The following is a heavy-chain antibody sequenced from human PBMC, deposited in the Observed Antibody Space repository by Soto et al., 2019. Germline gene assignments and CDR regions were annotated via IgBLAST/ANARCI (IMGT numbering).Heavy chain of an antibody. CDR1: GGSISSSSYY. D-gene: IGHD3-22*01. Sequence: SETLSLTCTVSGGSISSSSYYWGWIRQPPGKGLEWIGSIYYSGSTYYNPSLKSRVTISVDKSKNQFSLKLSSVTAADTAVYYCARDGGRGYYDSSGFPRPPLYWGQGTLVTVSS. V-gene: IGHV4-39*07. CDR3: ARDGGRGYYDSSGFPRPPLY. J-gene: IGHJ4*02. CDR2: IYYSGST.